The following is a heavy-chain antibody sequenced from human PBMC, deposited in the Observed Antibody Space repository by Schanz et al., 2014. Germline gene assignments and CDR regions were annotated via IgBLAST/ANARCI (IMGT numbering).Heavy chain of an antibody. Sequence: QAQLVESGGGVVQPGGSLRLSCAASRFAFSNCGMHWVRQAPGKGLEWVAFIRYNGINEYYADSVKGRFTISRDNSKNTLYLQMNSLRAEDTAVYYCAKDLPSDYYIAYWGQGTLVTVSS. V-gene: IGHV3-30*02. CDR2: IRYNGINE. CDR3: AKDLPSDYYIAY. J-gene: IGHJ4*02. CDR1: RFAFSNCG. D-gene: IGHD3-22*01.